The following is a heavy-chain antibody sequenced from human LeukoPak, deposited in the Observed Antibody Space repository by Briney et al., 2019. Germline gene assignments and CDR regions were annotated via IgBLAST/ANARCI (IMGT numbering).Heavy chain of an antibody. CDR1: GGSISSSSYY. V-gene: IGHV4-61*02. Sequence: PSETLSLTCTVSGGSISSSSYYWSWIRQPAGKGLEWIGRIYTSGSTNYNPSLKSRVTMSVDTSKNQFSLKLSSVTAADTAVYYCARDGSSGWYLGYWGQGTQVTVSS. J-gene: IGHJ4*02. CDR2: IYTSGST. D-gene: IGHD6-19*01. CDR3: ARDGSSGWYLGY.